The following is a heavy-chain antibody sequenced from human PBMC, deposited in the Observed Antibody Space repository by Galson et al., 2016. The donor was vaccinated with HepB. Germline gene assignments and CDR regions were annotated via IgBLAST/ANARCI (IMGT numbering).Heavy chain of an antibody. J-gene: IGHJ4*02. V-gene: IGHV4-39*01. Sequence: ETLSLTCTVSGGSVSSSSHWGWIRQPPGKGLEWIGSIYYSGSTYYNPSLKSRITISVDTSKNQFSLKLSSVTAADTAVYYCARLGYDSSGYYLPHFDYWGQGTLV. CDR2: IYYSGST. CDR1: GGSVSSSSH. CDR3: ARLGYDSSGYYLPHFDY. D-gene: IGHD3-22*01.